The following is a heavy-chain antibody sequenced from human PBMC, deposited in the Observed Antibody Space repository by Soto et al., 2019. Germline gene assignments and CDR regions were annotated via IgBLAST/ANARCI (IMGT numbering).Heavy chain of an antibody. D-gene: IGHD2-21*02. V-gene: IGHV4-59*01. Sequence: SETLSLTCTVSGGSISSYYWSWIRQPPGKGLEWIGYIYYSGSTNYNPSLKSRVTISVDTSKNQFSLKLSSVTAADTAVYYCARDLQGDIANYGMDVWGQGTTGTVS. CDR2: IYYSGST. CDR1: GGSISSYY. CDR3: ARDLQGDIANYGMDV. J-gene: IGHJ6*02.